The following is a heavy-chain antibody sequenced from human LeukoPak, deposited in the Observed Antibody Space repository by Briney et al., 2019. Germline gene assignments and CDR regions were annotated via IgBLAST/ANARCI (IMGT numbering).Heavy chain of an antibody. J-gene: IGHJ4*02. CDR2: ISGSGGST. V-gene: IGHV3-23*01. CDR3: ARREYYDILTGVGGY. Sequence: GGSLRLSCAASGFTLSSYAVSSVRHAPGKGLEWVSPISGSGGSTYYGGSVKGRFTISRDNSKNTLYLQMNSLRADDTAVYYCARREYYDILTGVGGYWGQGTLVTVSS. D-gene: IGHD3-9*01. CDR1: GFTLSSYA.